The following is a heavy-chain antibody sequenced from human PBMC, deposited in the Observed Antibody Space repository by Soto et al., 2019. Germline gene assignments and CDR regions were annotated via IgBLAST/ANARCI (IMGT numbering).Heavy chain of an antibody. J-gene: IGHJ4*02. CDR2: ISFDGSNT. CDR3: ATALRGGCEY. V-gene: IGHV3-30*03. D-gene: IGHD3-10*01. CDR1: GFPFSDYA. Sequence: QVQLVESGGGVVQPGRSLRLSCAASGFPFSDYAMHWVRQAPGKGLEWVAVISFDGSNTYYADSVKGRFTVSRDNSKHAISLQMNRLSSEDPALCFRATALRGGCEYWRQGALVTVSS.